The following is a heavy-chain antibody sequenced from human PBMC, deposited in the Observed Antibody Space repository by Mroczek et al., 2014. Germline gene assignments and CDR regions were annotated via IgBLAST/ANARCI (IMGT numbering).Heavy chain of an antibody. CDR3: ARVDCSSTSCYPHPTPSEKFLYYYYMDV. D-gene: IGHD2-2*01. J-gene: IGHJ6*03. Sequence: QVQLQQWGPGLVKPSETLSLTCTVSGGSISSYYWSWIRQPPGKGLEWIGYIYYSGSTNYNPSLKSRVTISVDTSKNQFSLKLSSVTAADTAVYYCARVDCSSTSCYPHPTPSEKFLYYYYMDVWGKGTTVTVS. V-gene: IGHV4-59*01. CDR2: IYYSGST. CDR1: GGSISSYY.